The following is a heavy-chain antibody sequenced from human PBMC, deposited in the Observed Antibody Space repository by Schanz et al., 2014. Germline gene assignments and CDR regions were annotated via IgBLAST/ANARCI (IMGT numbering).Heavy chain of an antibody. CDR3: ARDLPEYDTSGDY. CDR2: ITTSTSYT. D-gene: IGHD3-10*01. V-gene: IGHV3-11*06. J-gene: IGHJ4*02. CDR1: GFTFSDNF. Sequence: QVQLVESGGGLVKPGGSLRLSCAASGFTFSDNFMSWIRQAPGKGLEWISYITTSTSYTNYADSVKGRFTISRDNAKKSLFLQMNSLRAEDTAVYYCARDLPEYDTSGDYWGQGTLVTVSS.